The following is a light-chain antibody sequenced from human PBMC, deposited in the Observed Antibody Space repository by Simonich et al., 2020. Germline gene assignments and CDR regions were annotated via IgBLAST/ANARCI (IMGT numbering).Light chain of an antibody. CDR3: QQYYSTPWT. CDR2: WAS. CDR1: QSVLYSSNNKNY. J-gene: IGKJ1*01. V-gene: IGKV4-1*01. Sequence: DLVMTQSPDSLAVSLGERATLHCQSSQSVLYSSNNKNYLAWYQQKPVQPPKLLIYWASTRESGVPDRFSGSGSGTDFTLTISSLQAEDVAVYYCQQYYSTPWTFGQGTKVEIK.